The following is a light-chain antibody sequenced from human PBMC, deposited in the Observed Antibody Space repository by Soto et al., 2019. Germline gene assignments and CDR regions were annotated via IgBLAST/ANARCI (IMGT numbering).Light chain of an antibody. CDR2: EVV. V-gene: IGLV2-8*01. CDR3: KSYAGSNTYV. J-gene: IGLJ1*01. Sequence: QSALTQPPSASGSPGQSVTISCTGTKSDIGVYDFVSWYQHHPGKAPRLIIYEVVQRPSGVPDRFSGSKSGNTASLTVSGLQAAEEADYFCKSYAGSNTYVFGSGTKV. CDR1: KSDIGVYDF.